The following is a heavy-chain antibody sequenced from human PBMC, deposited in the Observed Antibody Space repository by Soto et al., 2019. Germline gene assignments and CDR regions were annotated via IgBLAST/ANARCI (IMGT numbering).Heavy chain of an antibody. CDR1: GSFISNGGYH. CDR2: INHDGSA. CDR3: ATLAAGAGGRGY. D-gene: IGHD2-15*01. Sequence: QVQLQESGPGLVQPSQTLSLTCTVSGSFISNGGYHWIWIRQHPGKGLEWIGFINHDGSAYYSPSLKSRLTISVDASENQFSLKLTSVTAADTAVYFCATLAAGAGGRGYWGPGTLVTVSS. V-gene: IGHV4-31*03. J-gene: IGHJ4*01.